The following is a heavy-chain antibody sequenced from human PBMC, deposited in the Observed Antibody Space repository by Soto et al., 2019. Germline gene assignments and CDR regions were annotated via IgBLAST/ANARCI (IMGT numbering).Heavy chain of an antibody. J-gene: IGHJ3*02. CDR3: ASTQKGAFDI. CDR2: IYYSGST. Sequence: SETLSLTCNVSGGSISSDHYYWSWIRQPPGKGLEWIGYIYYSGSTYYNPSLKSRVTISVDTSKNQFSLKLSSVTAADTAVYYCASTQKGAFDIWGQGTMVT. CDR1: GGSISSDHYY. V-gene: IGHV4-30-4*01.